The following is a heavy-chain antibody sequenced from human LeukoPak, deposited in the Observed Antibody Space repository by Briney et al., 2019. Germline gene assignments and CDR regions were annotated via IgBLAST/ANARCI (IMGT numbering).Heavy chain of an antibody. V-gene: IGHV1-69*02. CDR3: ARSPLGVVTAPQPYYFDY. CDR1: GGTFSSYT. D-gene: IGHD2-21*02. CDR2: IIPILGIA. Sequence: SVKVSCQVSGGTFSSYTISWVRQAPGQGLEWMGRIIPILGIANYAQKFQGRVTITADKSTSTAYMELSSLRSEDTAVYYCARSPLGVVTAPQPYYFDYWGEGALVSVSS. J-gene: IGHJ4*02.